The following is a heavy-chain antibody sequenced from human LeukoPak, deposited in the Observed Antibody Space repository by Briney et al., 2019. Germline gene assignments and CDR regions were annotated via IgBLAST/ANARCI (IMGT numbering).Heavy chain of an antibody. J-gene: IGHJ3*02. V-gene: IGHV3-23*01. CDR1: GFTFSSYA. Sequence: PGGSLRLSCAASGFTFSSYAMSWVRQAPGKGLEWVSAISGSGGSTYYADSVKGRFTISRDNSKNMLYLQINSLRAEDTAVYYCAKGKINHEGAFDIWGQGTLVIVSS. CDR2: ISGSGGST. CDR3: AKGKINHEGAFDI.